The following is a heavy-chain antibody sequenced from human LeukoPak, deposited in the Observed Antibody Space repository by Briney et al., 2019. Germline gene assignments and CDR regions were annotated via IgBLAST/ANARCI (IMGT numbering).Heavy chain of an antibody. CDR2: IRYDGSNK. CDR1: GFTFSSYG. CDR3: ARAQLGSGYYPEVYYMDV. J-gene: IGHJ6*03. D-gene: IGHD3-22*01. Sequence: GGSLRLSCAASGFTFSSYGMHWVRQAPGKGLEWVAFIRYDGSNKYYADSVKGRFTISRDNSKNTLYLQMNSLRAEDTAVYYCARAQLGSGYYPEVYYMDVWGKGTTVTVSS. V-gene: IGHV3-30*02.